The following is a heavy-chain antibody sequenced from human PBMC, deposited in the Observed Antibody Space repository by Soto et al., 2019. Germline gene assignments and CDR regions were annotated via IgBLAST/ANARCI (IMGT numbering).Heavy chain of an antibody. CDR1: GFPFGDFG. V-gene: IGHV3-30*03. D-gene: IGHD3-9*01. CDR2: ISHDGSDK. J-gene: IGHJ6*02. CDR3: ARDRKGASDWLFSPYYYYYGMDV. Sequence: GGSLRLSCAASGFPFGDFGMHWLRQAPGKGLEWVAVISHDGSDKFYADSVKARFTISRDNSKNTLYLQMSGLRGEDTAVYYCARDRKGASDWLFSPYYYYYGMDVWGQGTTVTVSS.